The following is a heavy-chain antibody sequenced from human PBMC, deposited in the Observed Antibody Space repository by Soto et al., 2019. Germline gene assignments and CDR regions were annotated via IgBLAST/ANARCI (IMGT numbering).Heavy chain of an antibody. Sequence: GGSLRLSCAVSGFALGSYSIAWVRQAPGKGLEWVSFTFNYAGRLYYADSVKGRFAISRDDAKNSVYLQMNSLRAEDTAVYYCAKGETYSSSWYGGGDDYYYGMDVWGQGTTVTVSS. CDR2: TFNYAGRL. D-gene: IGHD6-13*01. V-gene: IGHV3-21*01. J-gene: IGHJ6*02. CDR3: AKGETYSSSWYGGGDDYYYGMDV. CDR1: GFALGSYS.